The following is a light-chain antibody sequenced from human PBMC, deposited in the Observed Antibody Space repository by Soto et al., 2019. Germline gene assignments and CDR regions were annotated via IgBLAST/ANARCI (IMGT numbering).Light chain of an antibody. J-gene: IGKJ3*01. CDR3: QQTSAAPST. Sequence: EIVLTQSPATLSLSPGERATLSCRASQSVSGCLAWYQQKPGQAPRLLIYDASNRATGIPARFSGSGSGTDFTLTISSLQPDDFATYYCQQTSAAPSTFGPGTKVDIK. V-gene: IGKV3-11*01. CDR2: DAS. CDR1: QSVSGC.